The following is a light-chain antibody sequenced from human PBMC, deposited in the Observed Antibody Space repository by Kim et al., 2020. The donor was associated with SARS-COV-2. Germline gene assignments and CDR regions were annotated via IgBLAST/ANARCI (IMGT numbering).Light chain of an antibody. CDR1: HSVLFTSNNKNY. Sequence: ATINCKSSHSVLFTSNNKNYLAWYQQKPGQPPKLLLYWASTRQSGVSDRFSGSGSATDFTLTISGLQPEDVAVYYCQQYFSSPLTFGGGTKVDIK. V-gene: IGKV4-1*01. CDR3: QQYFSSPLT. CDR2: WAS. J-gene: IGKJ4*01.